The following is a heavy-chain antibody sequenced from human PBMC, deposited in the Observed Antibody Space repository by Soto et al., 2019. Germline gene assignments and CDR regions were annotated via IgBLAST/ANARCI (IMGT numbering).Heavy chain of an antibody. CDR1: AASFSKYY. V-gene: IGHV4-59*01. Sequence: SETLSLTCTVSAASFSKYYWSWIRQPPGKGLEWIGYIYFNGNTDYNPSLKRRVTISIDTSKKQISLNLTSVTDADTAVYYCASVTFGGVVLAHWGQGTLVTVSS. CDR3: ASVTFGGVVLAH. CDR2: IYFNGNT. J-gene: IGHJ4*02. D-gene: IGHD3-16*01.